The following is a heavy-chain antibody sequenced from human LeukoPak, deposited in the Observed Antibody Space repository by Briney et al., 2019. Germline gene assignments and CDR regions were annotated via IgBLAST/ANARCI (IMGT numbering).Heavy chain of an antibody. CDR3: ARQMGLWVNWFDP. CDR1: GGSISSYY. CDR2: IYYSGST. Sequence: SETLSLTCTVSGGSISSYYWSWIRQPPGKGLEWIGYIYYSGSTNYNPSLKSRVTISVDTSKNQFSLKLSSVTAADTAVYYCARQMGLWVNWFDPWGQGTLVTVSS. D-gene: IGHD5-18*01. V-gene: IGHV4-59*01. J-gene: IGHJ5*02.